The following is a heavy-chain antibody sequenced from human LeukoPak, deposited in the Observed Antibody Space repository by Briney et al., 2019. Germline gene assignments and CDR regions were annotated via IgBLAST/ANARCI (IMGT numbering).Heavy chain of an antibody. CDR3: ASESFRRAYYYGSGSY. CDR1: GFTFSSYA. Sequence: GGSLRLSCAASGFTFSSYAMHWFRQAPGKGLEWVALVSYYESNIYYADSVKGRFTISRDNAKNSLYLQMNSLRAEDTAVYYCASESFRRAYYYGSGSYWGQGTLVTVSS. J-gene: IGHJ4*02. CDR2: VSYYESNI. D-gene: IGHD3-10*01. V-gene: IGHV3-30*04.